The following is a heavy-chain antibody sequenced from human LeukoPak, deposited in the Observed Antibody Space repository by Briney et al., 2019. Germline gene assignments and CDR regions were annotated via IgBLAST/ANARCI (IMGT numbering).Heavy chain of an antibody. J-gene: IGHJ4*02. V-gene: IGHV4-39*07. Sequence: SETLSLTCSVSGDSISNTLYYWAWIRQPPGKGLEWVGTIYYNGDTYYNPSLKSRVTISRDRSKNQFSLKLTSVTAADTAIFYCASRPGSVSGWGQGTLVTASS. CDR1: GDSISNTLYY. CDR3: ASRPGSVSG. D-gene: IGHD6-19*01. CDR2: IYYNGDT.